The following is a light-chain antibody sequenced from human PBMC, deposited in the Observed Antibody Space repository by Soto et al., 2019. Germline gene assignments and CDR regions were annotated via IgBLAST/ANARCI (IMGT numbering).Light chain of an antibody. CDR3: AGWIDTVNGPRWV. J-gene: IGLJ3*02. CDR2: SSN. V-gene: IGLV1-44*01. Sequence: QSVLTQPPSVSGTPGQRVSISCSVNTSKIGSNAVNWYQHLPGTAPRLLIYSSSNIRVPGVSDRFSASKSGTSASLAIRGLQSEDEADYVCAGWIDTVNGPRWVFGGGTKLTV. CDR1: TSKIGSNA.